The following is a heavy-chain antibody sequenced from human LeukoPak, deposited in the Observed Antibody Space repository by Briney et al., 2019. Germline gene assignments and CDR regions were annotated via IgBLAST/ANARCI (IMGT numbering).Heavy chain of an antibody. CDR2: MNPNSGNT. CDR3: ARVPIDYGDYEVGFDY. Sequence: GASVKVSCKASGYTFTSYDINWVRQATGQGLEWMGWMNPNSGNTGYAQKFQGRVTMTRNTSISTAYMELSSLRSEDTAVYYCARVPIDYGDYEVGFDYWGQGTQVTVSS. D-gene: IGHD4-17*01. CDR1: GYTFTSYD. V-gene: IGHV1-8*01. J-gene: IGHJ4*02.